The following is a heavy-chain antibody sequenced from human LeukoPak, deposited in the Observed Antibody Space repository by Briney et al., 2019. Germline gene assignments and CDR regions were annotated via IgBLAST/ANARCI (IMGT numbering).Heavy chain of an antibody. CDR1: GYSLICYR. J-gene: IGHJ4*02. CDR2: IYPGDTDT. CDR3: AKLDYLCSRGKTPFTG. D-gene: IGHD2-15*01. Sequence: VESLHIYGTGSGYSLICYRMGWARQMPGKGLEWKGIIYPGDTDTRYTPSFQGQVTISADKSISPAYLQWSSLKASDTPMYSCAKLDYLCSRGKTPFTGWGQGTLVTVSS. V-gene: IGHV5-51*01.